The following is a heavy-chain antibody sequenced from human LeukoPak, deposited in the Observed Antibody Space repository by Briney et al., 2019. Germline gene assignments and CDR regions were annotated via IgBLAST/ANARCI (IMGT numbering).Heavy chain of an antibody. V-gene: IGHV3-30*18. CDR1: GFTFSSYG. CDR3: AKSSLRGHSLWYFDL. J-gene: IGHJ2*01. D-gene: IGHD3-10*01. Sequence: GRSLRLSCAASGFTFSSYGMHWVRQAPGKGLEWVAVISYDGSNKYYADSVKGRFTISRDTSKNTLYLQMNKLRVEDTAVYYCAKSSLRGHSLWYFDLWGRGTPVTVSS. CDR2: ISYDGSNK.